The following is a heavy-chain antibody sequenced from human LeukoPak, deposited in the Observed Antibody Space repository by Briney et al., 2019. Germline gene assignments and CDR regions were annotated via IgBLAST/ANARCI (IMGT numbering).Heavy chain of an antibody. Sequence: HGASVKVSCKASGYTFTSYGISWVRQAPGQGLEWMGRIIPIFGTANYAQKFQGRVTITTDESTSTAYMELSSLRSEDTAVYYCARHAVGVPYWGQGTLVTVSS. D-gene: IGHD6-19*01. J-gene: IGHJ4*02. CDR1: GYTFTSYG. CDR3: ARHAVGVPY. V-gene: IGHV1-69*05. CDR2: IIPIFGTA.